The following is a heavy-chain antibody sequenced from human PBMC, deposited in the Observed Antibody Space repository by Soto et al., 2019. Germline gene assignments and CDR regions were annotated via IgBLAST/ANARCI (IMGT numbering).Heavy chain of an antibody. CDR2: INHSGST. D-gene: IGHD3-22*01. J-gene: IGHJ6*02. CDR3: ARGPRITMIVVAQPSYGMDV. Sequence: SETLSLTCAVYGGSFSGYYWSWIRQPPGKGLEWIGEINHSGSTNYNPSLKSRVTISVDTSKNQFSLKLSSVTAADTAVYYCARGPRITMIVVAQPSYGMDVWGQGTTVTVSS. V-gene: IGHV4-34*01. CDR1: GGSFSGYY.